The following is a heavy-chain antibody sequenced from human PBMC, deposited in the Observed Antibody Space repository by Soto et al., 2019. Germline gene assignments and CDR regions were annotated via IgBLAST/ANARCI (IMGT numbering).Heavy chain of an antibody. Sequence: QVQLVQSGAEEKKPGASVKVSCKASGYTFTSYAMHWVRQAPGQRLEWMGWINDSNGNTKYSQKLQGRVTITRYTSASTAYMELSSLRSEDTAVYYCARGSGYYYWDDYWGQGTLVTVSS. CDR2: INDSNGNT. D-gene: IGHD3-22*01. CDR1: GYTFTSYA. V-gene: IGHV1-3*05. CDR3: ARGSGYYYWDDY. J-gene: IGHJ4*02.